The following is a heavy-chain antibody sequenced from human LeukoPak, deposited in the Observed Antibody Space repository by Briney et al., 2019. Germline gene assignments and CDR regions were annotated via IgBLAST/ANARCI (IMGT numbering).Heavy chain of an antibody. CDR1: GYTFSTYG. CDR2: ISTYNAIT. D-gene: IGHD5-12*01. Sequence: ASVKVSCKASGYTFSTYGISWVRQAPGRGLEWMGWISTYNAITNYAQKLQGRVTMTTDTSTSTSYMELRSLRSDDTAVYYCARDRGYVSASPCDYWGQGTLVTVSS. CDR3: ARDRGYVSASPCDY. V-gene: IGHV1-18*01. J-gene: IGHJ4*02.